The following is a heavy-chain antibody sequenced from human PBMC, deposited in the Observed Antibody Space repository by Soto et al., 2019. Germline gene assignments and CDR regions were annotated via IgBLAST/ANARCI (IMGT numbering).Heavy chain of an antibody. J-gene: IGHJ6*02. Sequence: GGSLRLSCAASGFTFSSYSMNWVRQAPGKGLEWVSSISSSSSYIYYADSVKGRFTIPRDNAKNSLYLQMNSLRAEDTAVYYCARGGGLRFLEWLPHYYGMDVWGQGTTVTVSS. V-gene: IGHV3-21*01. CDR1: GFTFSSYS. CDR2: ISSSSSYI. CDR3: ARGGGLRFLEWLPHYYGMDV. D-gene: IGHD3-3*01.